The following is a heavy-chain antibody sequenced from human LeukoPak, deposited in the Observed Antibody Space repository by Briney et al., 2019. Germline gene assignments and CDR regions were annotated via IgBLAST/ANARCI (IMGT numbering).Heavy chain of an antibody. CDR1: GGSISSSSYY. CDR3: ARDQGWAARRPLDY. Sequence: SETLSLTCTVSGGSISSSSYYWGWIRQPPGKGLEWIGSIYYSGSTYYNPSLKSRVTISVDTSKNQFSLKLSSVTAADTAVYYCARDQGWAARRPLDYWGQGTLVTVSS. CDR2: IYYSGST. V-gene: IGHV4-39*02. D-gene: IGHD6-6*01. J-gene: IGHJ4*02.